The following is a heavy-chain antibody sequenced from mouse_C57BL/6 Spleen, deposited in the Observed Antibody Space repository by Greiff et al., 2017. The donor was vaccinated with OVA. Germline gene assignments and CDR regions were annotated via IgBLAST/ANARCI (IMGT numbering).Heavy chain of an antibody. D-gene: IGHD2-2*01. CDR2: ISDGGSYT. V-gene: IGHV5-4*01. CDR3: AREGRLRTWFAY. CDR1: GFTFSSYA. J-gene: IGHJ3*01. Sequence: DVQLVESGGGLVKPGGSLKLSCAASGFTFSSYAMSWVRQTPEKRLEWVATISDGGSYTYYPDNVKGRFTISRDNAKNNLYLQMSHLKSEDTAMYYCAREGRLRTWFAYWGQGTLVTVSA.